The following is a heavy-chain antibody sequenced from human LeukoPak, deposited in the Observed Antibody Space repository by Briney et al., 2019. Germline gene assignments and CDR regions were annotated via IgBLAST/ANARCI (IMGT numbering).Heavy chain of an antibody. J-gene: IGHJ4*02. Sequence: ASVKVSCTTSGYTFTGYYMHWLRQAPGQGPEWMGWLNPNTGETKFARKFQGRVTMSRDTSNYTAYMELNRLTSEDTAVYYCARALHNWNDQGSDHWGQGTLVTVSS. CDR1: GYTFTGYY. V-gene: IGHV1-2*02. CDR2: LNPNTGET. D-gene: IGHD1-1*01. CDR3: ARALHNWNDQGSDH.